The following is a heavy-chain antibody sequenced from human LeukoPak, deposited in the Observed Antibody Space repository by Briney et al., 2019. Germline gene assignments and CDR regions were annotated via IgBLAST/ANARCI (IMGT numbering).Heavy chain of an antibody. CDR3: ARLAGITGPRRDWFDP. D-gene: IGHD1-20*01. CDR1: GGSISSSSYY. V-gene: IGHV4-39*01. CDR2: IYYSGST. J-gene: IGHJ5*02. Sequence: MPSETLSLTCTVSGGSISSSSYYWGWIRQPPGKGLEWIGSIYYSGSTYYNPSLKSRVTISVDTSKNQFSLKLSSVTAADTAVYYCARLAGITGPRRDWFDPWGQGTLVTVSS.